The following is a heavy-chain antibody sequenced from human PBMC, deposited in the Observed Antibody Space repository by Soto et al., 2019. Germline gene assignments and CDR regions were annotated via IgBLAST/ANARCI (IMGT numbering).Heavy chain of an antibody. Sequence: QVQLVQSGPEVKKPGSSVKVSCKASGGTFRNYPINWVRQAPGQGLEWMGSIFPLTDIPDYAQNFQARLTITADKATSTAYMELSSLTPDDTAMYFCARGILLVLNYCPSWGQGALVTVSS. CDR3: ARGILLVLNYCPS. J-gene: IGHJ5*02. D-gene: IGHD1-7*01. CDR2: IFPLTDIP. V-gene: IGHV1-69*02. CDR1: GGTFRNYP.